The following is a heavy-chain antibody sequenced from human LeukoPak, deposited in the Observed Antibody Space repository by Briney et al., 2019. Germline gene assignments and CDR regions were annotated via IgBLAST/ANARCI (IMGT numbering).Heavy chain of an antibody. CDR1: GGSISSSNW. J-gene: IGHJ3*02. CDR3: ARAPNHYDSSGYHDAFDI. CDR2: IYHSGST. Sequence: SETLSLTCAVSGGSISSSNWWSWVRQPPGKGLEWIGEIYHSGSTNYNPSLKSRVTTSVDKSKNQFSLKLSSVTAADTAVYYCARAPNHYDSSGYHDAFDIWGQGTMVTVSS. V-gene: IGHV4-4*02. D-gene: IGHD3-22*01.